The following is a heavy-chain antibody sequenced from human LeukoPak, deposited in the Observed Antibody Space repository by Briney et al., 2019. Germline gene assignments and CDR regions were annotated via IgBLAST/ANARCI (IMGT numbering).Heavy chain of an antibody. J-gene: IGHJ4*02. CDR2: IYHSGST. CDR3: ARDKPNCSSTSCYLFDRSYYFDY. D-gene: IGHD2-2*01. V-gene: IGHV4-30-2*01. Sequence: PSQTLSLTCAVSGGSISSGGYSWSWIRQPPGKGLEWIGYIYHSGSTYYNPSLKSRVTISVDTSKNQFSLKLSSVTAADTAVYYCARDKPNCSSTSCYLFDRSYYFDYWGQGTLVTVSS. CDR1: GGSISSGGYS.